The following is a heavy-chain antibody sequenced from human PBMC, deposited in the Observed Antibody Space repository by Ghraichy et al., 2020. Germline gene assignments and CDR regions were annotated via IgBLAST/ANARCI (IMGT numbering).Heavy chain of an antibody. V-gene: IGHV1-8*01. D-gene: IGHD2-15*01. CDR1: GYTFTSYD. Sequence: ASVKVSCKASGYTFTSYDINWVRQATGQGLEWMGWMNPNSGNTGYAQKFQGRVTMTRNTSISTAYMELSSLRSEDTAVYYCVRGKRKYCSGGSCYSDYYFDYWGQGTLVTVSS. J-gene: IGHJ4*02. CDR3: VRGKRKYCSGGSCYSDYYFDY. CDR2: MNPNSGNT.